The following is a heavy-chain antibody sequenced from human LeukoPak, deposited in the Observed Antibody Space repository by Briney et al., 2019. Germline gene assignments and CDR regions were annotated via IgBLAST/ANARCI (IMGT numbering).Heavy chain of an antibody. CDR2: IYYSGST. J-gene: IGHJ4*02. CDR1: GYSISSGYY. D-gene: IGHD6-19*01. CDR3: ARANIAVAGFDY. Sequence: PSETLSLTCTVSGYSISSGYYWGWIRQPPGKGLEWIGSIYYSGSTYYNPSLKSRVTISVDTSKNQFSLKLSSVTAADTAVYYCARANIAVAGFDYWGQGTLVTVSS. V-gene: IGHV4-38-2*02.